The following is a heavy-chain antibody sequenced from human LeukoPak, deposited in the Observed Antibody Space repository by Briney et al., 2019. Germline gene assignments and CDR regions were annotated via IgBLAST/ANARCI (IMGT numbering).Heavy chain of an antibody. Sequence: PGGSLRLSCEGSGFTFSNYWMTWVRQAPEKGLEWVANIKPSGSEKHYADSVEGRFTISRDNAKNTLFLQMNSLRAEDTAVYYCASLQNVPSYYYYYVMDVWGQGTTVTVSS. CDR3: ASLQNVPSYYYYYVMDV. CDR2: IKPSGSEK. D-gene: IGHD2/OR15-2a*01. CDR1: GFTFSNYW. V-gene: IGHV3-7*01. J-gene: IGHJ6*02.